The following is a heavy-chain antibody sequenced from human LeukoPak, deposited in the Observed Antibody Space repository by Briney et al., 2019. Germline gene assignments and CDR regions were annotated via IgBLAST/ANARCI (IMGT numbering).Heavy chain of an antibody. V-gene: IGHV5-51*01. Sequence: REVPGKXLEWMGIIYPRDSDTCYTPPFHGHLTLSAHNSITTAYLQCSSLKASDTAMYYCARLGTNCVSGFDPWGQGTLVTVSS. CDR3: ARLGTNCVSGFDP. CDR2: IYPRDSDT. J-gene: IGHJ5*02. D-gene: IGHD2-8*01.